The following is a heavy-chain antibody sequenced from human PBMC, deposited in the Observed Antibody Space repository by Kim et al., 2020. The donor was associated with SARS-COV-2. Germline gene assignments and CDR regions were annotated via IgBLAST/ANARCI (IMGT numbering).Heavy chain of an antibody. CDR1: GFNFGTYA. V-gene: IGHV3-23*01. CDR2: INSSGGST. CDR3: VKVKNNLLHFFDY. J-gene: IGHJ4*02. D-gene: IGHD1-1*01. Sequence: GGSLRLSCAVSGFNFGTYAMSWVRQAPGKGPEWVAEINSSGGSTKYADSVRGRFTISRDNSRNTVYLQMTSLRVEDTAVFYCVKVKNNLLHFFDYWGQGTLVTVSS.